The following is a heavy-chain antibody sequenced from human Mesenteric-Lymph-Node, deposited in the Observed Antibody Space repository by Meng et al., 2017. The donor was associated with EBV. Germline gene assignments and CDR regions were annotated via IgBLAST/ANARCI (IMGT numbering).Heavy chain of an antibody. J-gene: IGHJ4*02. Sequence: QLQRQDPGPGLFRPSETLSTPSTCLGGSISSTSYYWGWIRQPPGKGLEWIGSMYFSGSTYYNPSLKSRVAISVDTSRNQVSLYVTSVTAADTAVYYCAREGGRGWYYDYWGQGALVTVSS. CDR3: AREGGRGWYYDY. CDR2: MYFSGST. V-gene: IGHV4-39*07. CDR1: GGSISSTSYY. D-gene: IGHD6-19*01.